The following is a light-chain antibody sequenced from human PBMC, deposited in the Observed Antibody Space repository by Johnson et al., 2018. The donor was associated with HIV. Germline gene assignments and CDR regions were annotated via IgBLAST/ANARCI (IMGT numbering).Light chain of an antibody. CDR1: NSNIGNNY. J-gene: IGLJ1*01. CDR3: GTWDSRLNVYL. CDR2: EST. Sequence: QSILTQPPSVSAAPGQKVTISCSGSNSNIGNNYVSRYQQLPGTAPKLLIYESTNRPSGIPDRFSGSKSGTSATLGISGLQTGDEADYYCGTWDSRLNVYLFGPGTKVTVL. V-gene: IGLV1-51*02.